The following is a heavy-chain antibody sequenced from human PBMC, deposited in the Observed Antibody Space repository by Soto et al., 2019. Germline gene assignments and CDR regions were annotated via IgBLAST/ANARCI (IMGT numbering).Heavy chain of an antibody. CDR1: GGTFSSYT. CDR3: ADLLVADTEMDV. J-gene: IGHJ6*02. Sequence: QVQLVQSGAEVKKPGSSVKVSCKASGGTFSSYTISWVRQAPGQGLEWMGRIIPILGIANYAQKFQGRVTTXAXXSTSTAYMERSSLRSEDTAVYYCADLLVADTEMDVWGQGTTVTVSS. CDR2: IIPILGIA. D-gene: IGHD2-15*01. V-gene: IGHV1-69*02.